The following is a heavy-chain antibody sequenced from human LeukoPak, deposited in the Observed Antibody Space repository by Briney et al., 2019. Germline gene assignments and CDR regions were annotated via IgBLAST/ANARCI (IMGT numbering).Heavy chain of an antibody. V-gene: IGHV4-59*01. CDR3: ARGYCSSTICFQYFHH. J-gene: IGHJ1*01. CDR2: IYYSGST. CDR1: SDSISSSY. Sequence: PSETRSLTCTVSSDSISSSYWSWIRHPPGKGLEWIGYIYYSGSTNYNPALKSRVAISVDTSKKQFSLKLNSVTAADTAVYYCARGYCSSTICFQYFHHWGQGTLVTVSS. D-gene: IGHD2-2*01.